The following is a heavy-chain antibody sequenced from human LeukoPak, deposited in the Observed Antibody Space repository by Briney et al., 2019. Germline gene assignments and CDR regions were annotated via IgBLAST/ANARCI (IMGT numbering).Heavy chain of an antibody. J-gene: IGHJ4*02. D-gene: IGHD4-11*01. Sequence: GGFLRLSCAASGFTFSDSYFSWIRQAPGKGLEWFSYISSSGSTIYYTDSVKGRFTISRDNAKNSLYLQMDSLRADDTAVYFCARSKNYFDYWGQGTLVTVSS. CDR1: GFTFSDSY. V-gene: IGHV3-11*01. CDR2: ISSSGSTI. CDR3: ARSKNYFDY.